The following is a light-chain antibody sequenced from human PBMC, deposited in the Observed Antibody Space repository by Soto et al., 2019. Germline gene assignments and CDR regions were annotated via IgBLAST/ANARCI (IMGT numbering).Light chain of an antibody. CDR3: SSYTSSSPVV. Sequence: LTQPASVSESPGQSITISCTGTSSDVGGYNYVSWYQQHPGKAPKLMIYDVSNRPSGVSNRFSGSKSGNTASLTISGLQAEDEADYYCSSYTSSSPVVFGGGTKVTVL. V-gene: IGLV2-14*01. CDR1: SSDVGGYNY. CDR2: DVS. J-gene: IGLJ2*01.